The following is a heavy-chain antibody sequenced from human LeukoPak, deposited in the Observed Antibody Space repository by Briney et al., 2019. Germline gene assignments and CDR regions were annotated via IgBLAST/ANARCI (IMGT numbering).Heavy chain of an antibody. J-gene: IGHJ4*02. CDR2: IIPILGIA. CDR3: ASSPGSSSWRSTIDY. V-gene: IGHV1-69*02. Sequence: SVRVSCKASGGTFSSYTISWVRQAPGQGLEWMGRIIPILGIANYAQKFQGRVTITADKTTSTAYMELSSLRSEDTAVYYCASSPGSSSWRSTIDYWGQGTLVTVSS. CDR1: GGTFSSYT. D-gene: IGHD6-13*01.